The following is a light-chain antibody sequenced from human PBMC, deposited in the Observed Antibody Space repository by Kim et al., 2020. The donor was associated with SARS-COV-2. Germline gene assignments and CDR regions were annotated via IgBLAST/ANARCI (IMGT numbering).Light chain of an antibody. CDR1: QVINNY. Sequence: DIQMTQSPSSLSASVGDRVTITCRASQVINNYLAWYQQKPGKAPTVLFYGASTLHSGVPSRFSGSGSGTDFTLTISSLQPEDVGTYYCQEYDSAPWTFCHGTKVDIK. V-gene: IGKV1-27*01. J-gene: IGKJ1*01. CDR2: GAS. CDR3: QEYDSAPWT.